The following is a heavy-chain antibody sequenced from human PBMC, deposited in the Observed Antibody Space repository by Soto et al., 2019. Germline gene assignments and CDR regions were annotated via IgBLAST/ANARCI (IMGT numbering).Heavy chain of an antibody. CDR3: ARHYVTGTTATYYYYYGMDV. CDR1: GGTFSSYA. V-gene: IGHV1-69*01. CDR2: IIPLFGTA. Sequence: QVQLVQSGAEVKKPGSSVKVSCKASGGTFSSYAISWVRQAPGQGLEWMGGIIPLFGTANYAQKFQGRVTITADESTSTAYMELSSLRSEDTAVYYCARHYVTGTTATYYYYYGMDVWGQGTTVTVSS. J-gene: IGHJ6*02. D-gene: IGHD1-7*01.